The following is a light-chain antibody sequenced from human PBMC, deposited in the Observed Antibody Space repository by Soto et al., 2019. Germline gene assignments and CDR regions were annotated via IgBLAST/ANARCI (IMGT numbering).Light chain of an antibody. J-gene: IGKJ4*01. CDR3: LQAYNYPLT. V-gene: IGKV1-6*01. CDR2: AAS. CDR1: QGIRND. Sequence: AIQMTQSPSSLSASVGDRVTITCRASQGIRNDLGWYQQKPGKAPKLLIYAASSLQSGVPSTFSGSGSGTDFTHTISSLQPEDFATYYCLQAYNYPLTFGGGTKVDIK.